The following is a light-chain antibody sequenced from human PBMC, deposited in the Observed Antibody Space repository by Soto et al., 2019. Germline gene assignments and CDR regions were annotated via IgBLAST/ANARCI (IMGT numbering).Light chain of an antibody. CDR1: QSVSSY. Sequence: VLTQSPATLSLSPGERATLSCRASQSVSSYLAWYQQKPGQAPRLLIYDASNRATGIPARFSGSGSGTDFTLTISSLEPEDFAVYYCQQRSNWPPWTFGQGTRWIS. J-gene: IGKJ1*01. V-gene: IGKV3-11*01. CDR3: QQRSNWPPWT. CDR2: DAS.